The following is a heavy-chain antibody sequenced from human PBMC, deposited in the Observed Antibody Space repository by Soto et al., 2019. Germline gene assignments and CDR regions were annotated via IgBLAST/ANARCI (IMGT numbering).Heavy chain of an antibody. D-gene: IGHD3-10*01. CDR3: ARLHGSGIYYNGYYYFGMDV. V-gene: IGHV4-39*01. CDR2: IYYSGNT. Sequence: SETLSLTCTVSGGSISSSSYYWGWIRQPPGKGLEWIGSIYYSGNTYYNPSLKSRVTISVDTSKNQFSLKLSSVTAADTAVYHCARLHGSGIYYNGYYYFGMDVWGQGTTVTVSS. J-gene: IGHJ6*02. CDR1: GGSISSSSYY.